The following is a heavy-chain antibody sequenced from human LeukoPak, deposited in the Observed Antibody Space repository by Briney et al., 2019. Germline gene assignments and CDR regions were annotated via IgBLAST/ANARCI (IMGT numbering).Heavy chain of an antibody. Sequence: GGSLRLSCAASGFTFDDYAMHWVRQAPGKGLEWVSGISWNSGSIGYADSVKGRFTISRDNAKNSLYLQMNSLRAEDTALYYCAKSGSIQLDNYYGMDVCGQGTTVTVSS. CDR1: GFTFDDYA. J-gene: IGHJ6*02. D-gene: IGHD6-13*01. CDR2: ISWNSGSI. CDR3: AKSGSIQLDNYYGMDV. V-gene: IGHV3-9*01.